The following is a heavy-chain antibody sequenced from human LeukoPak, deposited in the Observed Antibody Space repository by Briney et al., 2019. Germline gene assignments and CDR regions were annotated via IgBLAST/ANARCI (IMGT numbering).Heavy chain of an antibody. Sequence: PSETLSLTCTVSGGSISSSAYYWAWIRQPPGTGLEWIGSLYYSGSTYYNPSLRSRVTISVDTSKNQFSLKLSSVTAADTAVYYCARGRGTIGYWGQGTLVTVSS. CDR1: GGSISSSAYY. D-gene: IGHD3-16*01. J-gene: IGHJ4*02. V-gene: IGHV4-39*07. CDR3: ARGRGTIGY. CDR2: LYYSGST.